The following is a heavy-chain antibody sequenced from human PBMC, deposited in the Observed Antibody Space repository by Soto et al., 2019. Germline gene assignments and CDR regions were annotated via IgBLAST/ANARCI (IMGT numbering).Heavy chain of an antibody. CDR3: AREEIAVAGTVFDY. CDR2: ISSSSSTI. CDR1: GFTFSSYA. Sequence: PGGSLRLSCAASGFTFSSYAMHWVRQAPGKGLEWVSYISSSSSTIYYADSVKGRFTISRDNAKNSLYLQMNSLRDEDTAVYYCAREEIAVAGTVFDYWGQGTLVTVSS. J-gene: IGHJ4*02. D-gene: IGHD6-19*01. V-gene: IGHV3-48*02.